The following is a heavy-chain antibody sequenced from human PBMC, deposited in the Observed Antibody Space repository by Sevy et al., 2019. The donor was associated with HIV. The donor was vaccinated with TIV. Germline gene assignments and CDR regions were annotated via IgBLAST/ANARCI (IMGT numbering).Heavy chain of an antibody. D-gene: IGHD3-22*01. V-gene: IGHV3-23*01. J-gene: IGHJ4*02. CDR2: ISGSARST. Sequence: GGSLRLSCAASGFTFTSYAMSWVRQAPGKGLEWVSAISGSARSTYYADSVKGRFTISRDNSKNTLYLLINSLRAEDTAIYYCAKDAHYYDSVDDYLNYFDYWGQGTLVTVSS. CDR3: AKDAHYYDSVDDYLNYFDY. CDR1: GFTFTSYA.